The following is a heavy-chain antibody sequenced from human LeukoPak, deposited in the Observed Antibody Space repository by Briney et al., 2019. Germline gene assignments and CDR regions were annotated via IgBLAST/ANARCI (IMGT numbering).Heavy chain of an antibody. Sequence: PGGSLRLSCAASGFTFSNYAMNWVRQAPGKGLEWISAISGSGGYTYYADSAKGRFTVSRDNSENTLYLQMNSLTADDTAVYYCAKAERPTATRGNWFDPWGQGTLVTVSS. V-gene: IGHV3-23*01. D-gene: IGHD2-2*01. CDR3: AKAERPTATRGNWFDP. CDR2: ISGSGGYT. CDR1: GFTFSNYA. J-gene: IGHJ5*02.